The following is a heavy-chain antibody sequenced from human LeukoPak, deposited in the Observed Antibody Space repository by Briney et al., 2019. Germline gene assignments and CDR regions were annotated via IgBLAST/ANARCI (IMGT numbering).Heavy chain of an antibody. D-gene: IGHD3-10*01. CDR1: GFTFSSYA. Sequence: GGSLRLSWAASGFTFSSYAMSWVRQAPGKGLEWVSAISGSGGSTYYADSVKGRFTISRDNSKNTLYLQMNSLRAEDTAVYYCAKDPPDYYGSGSSDIGYWGQGTLVTVSS. J-gene: IGHJ4*02. CDR2: ISGSGGST. CDR3: AKDPPDYYGSGSSDIGY. V-gene: IGHV3-23*01.